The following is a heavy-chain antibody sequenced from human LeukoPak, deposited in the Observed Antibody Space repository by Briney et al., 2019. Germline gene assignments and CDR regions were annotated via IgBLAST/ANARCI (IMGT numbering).Heavy chain of an antibody. CDR2: IRYDGSNK. CDR1: GFTFSSYG. V-gene: IGHV3-30*02. CDR3: AKDLPYYDSSGYLGISY. D-gene: IGHD3-22*01. Sequence: PGGSLRLSCAASGFTFSSYGMHWVRQAPGKGLEWVAFIRYDGSNKYYADSVKGRFTISRDDSKNTLYLQMNSLRAEDTAVYYCAKDLPYYDSSGYLGISYWGQGTLVTVSS. J-gene: IGHJ4*02.